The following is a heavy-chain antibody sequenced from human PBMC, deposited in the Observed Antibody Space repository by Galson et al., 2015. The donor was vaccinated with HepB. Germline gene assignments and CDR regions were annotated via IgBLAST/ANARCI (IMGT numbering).Heavy chain of an antibody. D-gene: IGHD3-10*01. J-gene: IGHJ3*02. CDR3: ARQVSGSSVLDI. CDR2: IYYSGST. V-gene: IGHV4-39*01. CDR1: GGSISSSSYY. Sequence: ETLSLTCTVSGGSISSSSYYWTWIRQPPGKGLEWIGSIYYSGSTYYYPSLKSRVTISVDTSKNQFSLKLSSVTAADTAVYYCARQVSGSSVLDIWGQGTMVTVSS.